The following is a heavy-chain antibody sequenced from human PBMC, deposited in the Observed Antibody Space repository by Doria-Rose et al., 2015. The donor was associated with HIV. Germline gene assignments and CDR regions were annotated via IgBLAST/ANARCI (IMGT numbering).Heavy chain of an antibody. Sequence: QVTLKESGPVLVKPTETLTLTCTVSGVSLSSPGMGVSWIRQPPGKALEWLAIISSDDERSYKASLKSRLTISRGTSKSQVVLTMTDMDPVDTATYYCARIKSSRWYHKYYFDFWGQGTLVIVSA. CDR3: ARIKSSRWYHKYYFDF. D-gene: IGHD6-13*01. CDR1: GVSLSSPGMG. V-gene: IGHV2-26*01. J-gene: IGHJ4*02. CDR2: ISSDDER.